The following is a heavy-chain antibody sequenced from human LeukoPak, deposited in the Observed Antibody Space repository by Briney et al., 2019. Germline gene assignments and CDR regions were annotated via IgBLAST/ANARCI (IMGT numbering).Heavy chain of an antibody. D-gene: IGHD6-13*01. V-gene: IGHV1-18*01. Sequence: ASVKVSCKASGYIFTSYGITWVRQAPGQGLEWMGWISAYNGNTNYAQKLQGRVTMTTDTSTSTAYMELRSLRSDDTAVYYCARGSIAAAGTTPFDYWGQGTLVTVSS. CDR1: GYIFTSYG. J-gene: IGHJ4*02. CDR3: ARGSIAAAGTTPFDY. CDR2: ISAYNGNT.